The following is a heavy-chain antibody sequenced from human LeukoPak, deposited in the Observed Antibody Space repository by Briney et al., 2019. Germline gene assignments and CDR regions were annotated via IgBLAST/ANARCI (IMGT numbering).Heavy chain of an antibody. Sequence: SETLSLTCTVSGGSISSGGYYWSWIRQHPGKGLEWIGYIYYSGSTYYNPSLKSRVTISVDTPKNQFSLKLSSVTAADTAVYYCARVFGGATKGEAFDIWGQGTMVTVSS. J-gene: IGHJ3*02. D-gene: IGHD1-26*01. CDR3: ARVFGGATKGEAFDI. V-gene: IGHV4-31*03. CDR2: IYYSGST. CDR1: GGSISSGGYY.